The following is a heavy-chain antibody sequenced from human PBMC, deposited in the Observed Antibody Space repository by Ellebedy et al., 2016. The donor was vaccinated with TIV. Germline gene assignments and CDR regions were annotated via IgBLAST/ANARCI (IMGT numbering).Heavy chain of an antibody. V-gene: IGHV3-21*03. CDR3: AKIAVSGLWYFDL. CDR2: ISGSSTYI. D-gene: IGHD6-19*01. CDR1: GFTFSSYT. J-gene: IGHJ2*01. Sequence: GESLKISCAASGFTFSSYTMNWVRQAPGKGLEWVSSISGSSTYIYYADSVKGRFTVSRDNSKNTLYLKMNSLRAEDTAIYYCAKIAVSGLWYFDLWGRGTLVTVSS.